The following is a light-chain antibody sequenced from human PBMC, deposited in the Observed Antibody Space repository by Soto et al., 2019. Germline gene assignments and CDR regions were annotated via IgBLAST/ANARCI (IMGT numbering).Light chain of an antibody. J-gene: IGLJ3*02. CDR3: QTWGTGINWV. CDR1: TGHSHYA. Sequence: QPVLTQSPSASASLGASVKLTCTLSTGHSHYAVAWHQQQAEKGPRFLMKLNNDGSHYRGDGIPDRFSGSSSGTERYLTISSLQSDYEADYFCQTWGTGINWVFGAGTKLTVL. CDR2: LNNDGSH. V-gene: IGLV4-69*01.